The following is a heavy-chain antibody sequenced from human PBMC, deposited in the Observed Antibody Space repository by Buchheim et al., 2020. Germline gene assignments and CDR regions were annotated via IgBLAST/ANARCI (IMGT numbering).Heavy chain of an antibody. Sequence: EVQLLESGGGLVQPGGSLRLSCAASGFTFSNFAMNWVRQAPGKGLEWVSAISACGGSTYYADSVKGRFTISRDNSKNTLYLQMNSLGAEDSAVYYCAKFFDWWGQGTL. CDR1: GFTFSNFA. CDR2: ISACGGST. V-gene: IGHV3-23*01. J-gene: IGHJ4*02. CDR3: AKFFDW.